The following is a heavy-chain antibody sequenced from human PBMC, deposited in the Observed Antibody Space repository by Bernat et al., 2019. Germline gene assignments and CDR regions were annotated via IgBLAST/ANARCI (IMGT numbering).Heavy chain of an antibody. CDR2: MNPNSGNT. D-gene: IGHD2-2*01. CDR1: GYPFTNYD. Sequence: QVQLVQSGAEMKKPGASVKVSCQASGYPFTNYDINWLRQATGQGLEWMGWMNPNSGNTGYAQKFQGRVTMSRNTSISTAYMELSSLRSEDTAVYYCARAHCSTTSCYPKDAFDIWGQGTMVTVSS. V-gene: IGHV1-8*01. J-gene: IGHJ3*02. CDR3: ARAHCSTTSCYPKDAFDI.